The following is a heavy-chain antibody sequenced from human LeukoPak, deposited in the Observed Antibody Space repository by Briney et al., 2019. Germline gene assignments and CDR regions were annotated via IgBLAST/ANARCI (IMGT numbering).Heavy chain of an antibody. D-gene: IGHD3-3*01. Sequence: PGGSLRLSCAASGFTFSSYSMNWVRQAPGKGLEWVSYISSSSSTIYYADSVKGRFTISRDNAKNSLYLQMNSLRAEDTAVYYCARDRVWGLLEWLSDSGNLDYWGQGTLVTVSS. CDR2: ISSSSSTI. J-gene: IGHJ4*02. CDR1: GFTFSSYS. V-gene: IGHV3-48*04. CDR3: ARDRVWGLLEWLSDSGNLDY.